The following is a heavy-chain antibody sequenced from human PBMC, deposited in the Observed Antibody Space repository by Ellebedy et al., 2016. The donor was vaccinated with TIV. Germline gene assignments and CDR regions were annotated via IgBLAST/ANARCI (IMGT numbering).Heavy chain of an antibody. J-gene: IGHJ3*01. Sequence: PGGSLRLSCVASGFTFRSVWMHWVRQAPGKGRVWVSSSNIDGSSTTYADSVKGRLPISRDNAKNTLFLQLNSMRGEDTAVYYCARGRPRSVWHDAFDVWGQGTVVTVSS. CDR2: SNIDGSST. D-gene: IGHD3-16*01. CDR3: ARGRPRSVWHDAFDV. CDR1: GFTFRSVW. V-gene: IGHV3-74*01.